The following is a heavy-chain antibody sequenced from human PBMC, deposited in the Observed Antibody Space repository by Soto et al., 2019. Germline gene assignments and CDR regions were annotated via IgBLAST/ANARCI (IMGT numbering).Heavy chain of an antibody. V-gene: IGHV3-30*18. CDR3: GKGIWSGDPYHLESNYVDY. J-gene: IGHJ4*02. CDR2: ISYDGGNK. D-gene: IGHD3-3*01. CDR1: GFTFRSYV. Sequence: SLRLSCTASGFTFRSYVMHWVRQAPGKGLEWVAVISYDGGNKYYADSVTGRFTTSRDNSKNTLYLQTNSLRAEDTAVYYRGKGIWSGDPYHLESNYVDYWGQGTLVTV.